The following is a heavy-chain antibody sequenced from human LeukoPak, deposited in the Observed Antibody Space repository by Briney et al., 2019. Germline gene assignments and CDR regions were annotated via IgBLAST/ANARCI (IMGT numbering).Heavy chain of an antibody. CDR3: ARVFSSGHTYYYYYYMDV. J-gene: IGHJ6*03. D-gene: IGHD6-19*01. CDR1: GGSFSGYY. Sequence: ASETLSLTCAVYGGSFSGYYWSWIRQPPGKGLEWIGEINHSGSTNYNPSLKSRVTISVDTSKNQFSLKLNSVTAADTAVYYCARVFSSGHTYYYYYYMDVWGKGTTVTISS. CDR2: INHSGST. V-gene: IGHV4-34*01.